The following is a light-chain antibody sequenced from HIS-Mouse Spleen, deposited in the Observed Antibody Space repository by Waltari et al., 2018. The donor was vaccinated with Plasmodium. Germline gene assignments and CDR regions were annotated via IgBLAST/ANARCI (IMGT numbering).Light chain of an antibody. CDR3: QQRSNWPPT. V-gene: IGKV3-11*01. CDR2: DAS. CDR1: QSVSTY. J-gene: IGKJ4*01. Sequence: IVFTQSPATLSLSPGERATLSCRASQSVSTYLAWYQQKPGQAPTLLIYDASNRATGIPARFSGSGSGTDFTLTISSLEPEDFAVYYCQQRSNWPPTFGGGTKVEIK.